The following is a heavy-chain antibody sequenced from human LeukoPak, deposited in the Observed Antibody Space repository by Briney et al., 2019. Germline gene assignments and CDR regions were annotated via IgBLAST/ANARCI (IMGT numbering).Heavy chain of an antibody. CDR3: ARGFIRQKKLGY. Sequence: ASVKVSCKASGYTFTTYAIHWVRQAPGQRLEWMGWISAYNGNTNYAQKLQGRVTMTTDTSTSTAYMELSSLRSEDTAVYYCARGFIRQKKLGYWGQGTLVTVSS. V-gene: IGHV1-18*01. CDR1: GYTFTTYA. J-gene: IGHJ4*02. D-gene: IGHD3-16*01. CDR2: ISAYNGNT.